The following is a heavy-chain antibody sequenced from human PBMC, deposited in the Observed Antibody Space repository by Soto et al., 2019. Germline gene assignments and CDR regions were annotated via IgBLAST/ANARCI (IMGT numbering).Heavy chain of an antibody. D-gene: IGHD3-22*01. V-gene: IGHV5-51*01. Sequence: GGSLQISCKGSGYSFSRYWIGWVRQMPGKGLELMGIIYPVDSDTRYSPSFRGQVTISVDKSISTAYLQWSSLKASDTAMYYRARPYDYNHSGWPMDYWGQGTLVTVSS. CDR2: IYPVDSDT. CDR3: ARPYDYNHSGWPMDY. J-gene: IGHJ4*02. CDR1: GYSFSRYW.